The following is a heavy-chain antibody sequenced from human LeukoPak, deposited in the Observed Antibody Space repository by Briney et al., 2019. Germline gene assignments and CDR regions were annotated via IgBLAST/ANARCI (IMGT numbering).Heavy chain of an antibody. J-gene: IGHJ4*02. V-gene: IGHV4-34*01. Sequence: SETLSLTCAVYGGSFSGYYWSWIRQPPGKGLEWIGEINHSGSTNYNPSLKSRVTISVDTSKNQFSLKLSSVTAADTAVYYCAREQQLVPFDYWVQGTLVTVSS. CDR3: AREQQLVPFDY. D-gene: IGHD6-13*01. CDR1: GGSFSGYY. CDR2: INHSGST.